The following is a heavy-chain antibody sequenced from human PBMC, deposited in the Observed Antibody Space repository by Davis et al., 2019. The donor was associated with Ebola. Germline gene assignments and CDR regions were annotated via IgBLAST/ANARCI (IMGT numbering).Heavy chain of an antibody. CDR3: ARGGLWAFDT. Sequence: GESLKISCAASGFTFSAYSMNWVRQAPGKGLEWVSYISDSSTTIYYADSVKGRFTISRDNAKNSLYLEMNSLRVEDTAVFYCARGGLWAFDTWGPGTLVTVSS. CDR2: ISDSSTTI. V-gene: IGHV3-48*04. D-gene: IGHD2/OR15-2a*01. J-gene: IGHJ4*01. CDR1: GFTFSAYS.